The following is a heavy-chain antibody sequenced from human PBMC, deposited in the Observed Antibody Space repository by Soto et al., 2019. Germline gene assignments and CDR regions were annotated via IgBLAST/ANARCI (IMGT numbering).Heavy chain of an antibody. CDR1: GFTFASYA. CDR3: AKDRGYGYGEYWFDY. D-gene: IGHD4-17*01. CDR2: IRGSGGGT. V-gene: IGHV3-23*01. Sequence: EVQLLESGGGLVQPGGSLRLSCAASGFTFASYAMTWVRQAPGKGLEWVSDIRGSGGGTYYADSVKGRFTISRDNSKNTLYLQMNSLRAEDTAVYYCAKDRGYGYGEYWFDYWGQGTLVTVSS. J-gene: IGHJ4*02.